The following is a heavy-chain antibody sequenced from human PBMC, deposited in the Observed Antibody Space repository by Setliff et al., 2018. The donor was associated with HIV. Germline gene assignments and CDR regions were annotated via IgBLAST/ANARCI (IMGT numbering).Heavy chain of an antibody. CDR3: ARSAPFLELGVAK. CDR2: INPNSGAK. J-gene: IGHJ4*02. Sequence: ASVKVSCKASGYTFTDYFVHWVRQAPGQGLEWMGWINPNSGAKNYVQDFQGRVTMTRDTSINTVYMELTSLRSDDTAIYYCARSAPFLELGVAKWGPGTFVPVSS. V-gene: IGHV1-2*02. CDR1: GYTFTDYF. D-gene: IGHD3-16*01.